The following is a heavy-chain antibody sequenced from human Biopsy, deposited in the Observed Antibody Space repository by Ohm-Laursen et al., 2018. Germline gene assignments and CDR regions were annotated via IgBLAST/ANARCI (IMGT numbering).Heavy chain of an antibody. J-gene: IGHJ4*02. D-gene: IGHD6-19*01. Sequence: SDTLSLTCAVSGYSISSDYRWGWIRQAPGKTLEWLGNIFKDGNTHYNPSRRSRLIISIDTSKNQFSLMMTSVSGADTAVYFCARVGSGWAPFDKWGPGTLVTVSS. V-gene: IGHV4-38-2*01. CDR2: IFKDGNT. CDR1: GYSISSDYR. CDR3: ARVGSGWAPFDK.